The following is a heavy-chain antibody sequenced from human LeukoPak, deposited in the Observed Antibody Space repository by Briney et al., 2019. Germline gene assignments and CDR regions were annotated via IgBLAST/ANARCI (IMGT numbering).Heavy chain of an antibody. J-gene: IGHJ4*02. V-gene: IGHV3-23*05. CDR2: ISKSGNNT. CDR1: GFTFSSYA. D-gene: IGHD4-17*01. Sequence: PGGSLRLSCAASGFTFSSYAMTWARQAPGKGLEWVSGISKSGNNTYYADSVAGRLTISRDNSKNTLYLQMNSLRADDTAVYYCAATVTTGRAEHYWGQGTLVTVSS. CDR3: AATVTTGRAEHY.